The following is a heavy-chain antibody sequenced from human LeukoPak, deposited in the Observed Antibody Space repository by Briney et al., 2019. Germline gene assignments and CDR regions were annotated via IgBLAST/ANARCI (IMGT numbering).Heavy chain of an antibody. D-gene: IGHD6-19*01. J-gene: IGHJ4*02. CDR2: INHSGST. CDR3: ARLGYSSGWYGTQDY. CDR1: GDSISSRSYY. V-gene: IGHV4-39*07. Sequence: SETLSLTCTVSGDSISSRSYYWGWIRQPPGKGLEWIGEINHSGSTNYNPSLKSRVTISVDTSKNQFSLKLSSVTAADTAVYYCARLGYSSGWYGTQDYWGQGTLVTVSS.